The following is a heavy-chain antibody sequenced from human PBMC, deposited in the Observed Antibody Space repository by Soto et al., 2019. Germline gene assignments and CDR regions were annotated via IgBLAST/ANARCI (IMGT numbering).Heavy chain of an antibody. J-gene: IGHJ6*02. CDR3: ARHYDILTGYLYYYYGMDV. Sequence: QVQLVQSGAEVKKPGASVKVSCKASGYTFTSYGISWVRQAPRQGLEWMGWISAYNGNTNYAQKLQGRVTMTTDTSTSTAYMELRSLRSDDTAVYYCARHYDILTGYLYYYYGMDVWGQGTTVTVSS. D-gene: IGHD3-9*01. V-gene: IGHV1-18*01. CDR2: ISAYNGNT. CDR1: GYTFTSYG.